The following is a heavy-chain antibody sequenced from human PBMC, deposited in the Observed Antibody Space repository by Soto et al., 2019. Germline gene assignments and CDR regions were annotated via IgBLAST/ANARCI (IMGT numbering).Heavy chain of an antibody. CDR2: INPNSGDT. D-gene: IGHD3-9*01. Sequence: ASVKVSCKASGYTFTGYYMHWVRQAPGQGLEWMGWINPNSGDTNYAQKFQGWVTMTRDTSISTAYMELSRLRSDDTAVYYCARGVAILTGYYFDYWGQGTLVTVSS. CDR1: GYTFTGYY. J-gene: IGHJ4*02. V-gene: IGHV1-2*04. CDR3: ARGVAILTGYYFDY.